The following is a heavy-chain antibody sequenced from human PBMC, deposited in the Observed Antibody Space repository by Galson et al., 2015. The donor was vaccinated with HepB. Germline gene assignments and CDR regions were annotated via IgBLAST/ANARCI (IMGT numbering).Heavy chain of an antibody. D-gene: IGHD4-11*01. J-gene: IGHJ3*02. CDR2: MNPNSGNT. CDR1: GYTFTSYD. CDR3: ARGRSNYDAFDI. Sequence: SVKVSCKASGYTFTSYDMNWVRQATGQGLEWMGWMNPNSGNTGYAQKFQGRVTMTRNTSISTAYMELSSLRSEDTAVYYCARGRSNYDAFDIWGQGTMVTVSS. V-gene: IGHV1-8*01.